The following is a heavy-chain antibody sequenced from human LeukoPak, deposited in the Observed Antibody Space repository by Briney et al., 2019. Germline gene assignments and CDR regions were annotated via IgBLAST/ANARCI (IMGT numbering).Heavy chain of an antibody. CDR1: GGSISSYY. CDR3: AREVQGSSSLDY. J-gene: IGHJ4*02. Sequence: SETLSLTCTVSGGSISSYYWSWIRQPPGKGLEWIGYIYYSGSTNYNPSLKSRVTISVDTSKNQFSLKLSSVTAADTAVYYCAREVQGSSSLDYWGQGTLVTVSS. V-gene: IGHV4-59*01. CDR2: IYYSGST. D-gene: IGHD6-6*01.